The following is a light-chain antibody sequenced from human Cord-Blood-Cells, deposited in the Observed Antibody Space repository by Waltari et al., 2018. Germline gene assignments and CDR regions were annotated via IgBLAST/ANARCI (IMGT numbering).Light chain of an antibody. CDR2: KDS. CDR3: QSADSSGTYV. CDR1: ALPKQY. V-gene: IGLV3-25*03. J-gene: IGLJ1*01. Sequence: SYELTQPPSVSVSPGQTARITCTGDALPKQYAYWYQQKPGQGPVLGIYKDSERPSGIPERFSGYSSGTTVTLTISGVQAEDEADYYCQSADSSGTYVFGTGTKVTVL.